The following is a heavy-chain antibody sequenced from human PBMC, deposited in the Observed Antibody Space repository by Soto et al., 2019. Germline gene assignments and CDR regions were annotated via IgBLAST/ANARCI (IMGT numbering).Heavy chain of an antibody. D-gene: IGHD5-12*01. CDR1: GGSFRTYT. CDR2: IIPILDIS. V-gene: IGHV1-69*02. Sequence: QVQLVQSGAEVKKPGSSVKVSCKTSGGSFRTYTINWVRHAPGQGLEWLGRIIPILDISNYAQKFQDRVTITADKSTSTAYMELSSLKSEDTAVYYCAALVSHDAMATIRLGLDYWGQGTLLTVSS. J-gene: IGHJ4*02. CDR3: AALVSHDAMATIRLGLDY.